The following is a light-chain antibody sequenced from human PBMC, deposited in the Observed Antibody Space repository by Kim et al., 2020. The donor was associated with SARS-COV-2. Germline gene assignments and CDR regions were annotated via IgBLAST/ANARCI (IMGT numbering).Light chain of an antibody. CDR1: QSVSSSY. V-gene: IGKV3-20*01. J-gene: IGKJ1*01. CDR3: QQYGSSPPWT. Sequence: PGERATISCRASQSVSSSYLAWYQQKPGQAPRLLIYGASSRATGIPDRFSGSGSGTDFTLTISRLEPEDFAVYYCQQYGSSPPWTFGQGTKVDIK. CDR2: GAS.